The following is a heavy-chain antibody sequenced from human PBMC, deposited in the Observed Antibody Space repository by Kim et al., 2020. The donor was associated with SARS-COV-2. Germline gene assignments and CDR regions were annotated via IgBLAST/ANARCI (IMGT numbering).Heavy chain of an antibody. CDR1: GGSISSGGYY. J-gene: IGHJ4*02. D-gene: IGHD3-22*01. CDR2: IYYSGST. V-gene: IGHV4-31*03. Sequence: SETLSLTCTVSGGSISSGGYYWSWIRQHPGKGLEWIGYIYYSGSTYYNPSLKSRVTISVDTSKNQFSLKLSSVTAADTAVYYCARVYYYDSSGSHYFDYWGQGTLVTVSS. CDR3: ARVYYYDSSGSHYFDY.